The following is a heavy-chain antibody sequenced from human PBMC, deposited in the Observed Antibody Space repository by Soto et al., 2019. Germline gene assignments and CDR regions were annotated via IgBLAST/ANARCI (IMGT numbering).Heavy chain of an antibody. J-gene: IGHJ6*02. CDR2: ISSSSSTI. V-gene: IGHV3-48*01. CDR3: ARDRPYYYGMDV. CDR1: GFTFSSYR. Sequence: GGSLRLSCAASGFTFSSYRMNWVRQAPGKGLEWVSYISSSSSTIYYADSVKGRFTISRDNSKNTLYLQMNSLRAEDTAVYYCARDRPYYYGMDVWGQGTTVTVSS.